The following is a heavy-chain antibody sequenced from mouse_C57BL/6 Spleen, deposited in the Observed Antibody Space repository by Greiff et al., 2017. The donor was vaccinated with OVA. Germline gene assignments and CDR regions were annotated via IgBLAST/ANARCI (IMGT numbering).Heavy chain of an antibody. CDR3: ARKWAGSSYAMDY. J-gene: IGHJ4*01. Sequence: VKLVESGPGLVQPSQSLSITCTVSGFSLTSYGVHWVRQSPGKGLEWLGVIWSGGSTDYNAAFISRLSISKDNSKSQVFLKMNSLQADDTAIYYGARKWAGSSYAMDYWGQGTSVTVSS. D-gene: IGHD1-1*01. CDR2: IWSGGST. V-gene: IGHV2-2*01. CDR1: GFSLTSYG.